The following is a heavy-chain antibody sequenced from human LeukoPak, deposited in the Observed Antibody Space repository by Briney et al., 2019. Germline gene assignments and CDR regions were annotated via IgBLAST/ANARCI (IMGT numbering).Heavy chain of an antibody. CDR2: INTNTGNP. V-gene: IGHV7-4-1*02. CDR3: ARDWAKIAAAEYYYYYYMDV. CDR1: GYTFTSYA. Sequence: GASVKVSCKASGYTFTSYAMNWVRQAPGQGLEWMGWINTNTGNPTYAQGFTGRFVFSLDTSVSTAYLQISSLKAEDTAVYYCARDWAKIAAAEYYYYYYMDVWGKGTTVTVSS. D-gene: IGHD6-13*01. J-gene: IGHJ6*03.